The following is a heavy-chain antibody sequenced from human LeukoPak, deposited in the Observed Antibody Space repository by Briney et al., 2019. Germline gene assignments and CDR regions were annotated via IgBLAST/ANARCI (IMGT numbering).Heavy chain of an antibody. CDR2: IIPIFGKA. V-gene: IGHV1-69*06. Sequence: SVNPSCNVSGATFASFATRWVRPAARQGSGWMGGIIPIFGKANYAEKSQGRVTITADKSTSTAYMELRSLRSEDTAVYYCARVTEPTGDYDYWGKGTLVTVSS. J-gene: IGHJ4*02. D-gene: IGHD4-17*01. CDR1: GATFASFA. CDR3: ARVTEPTGDYDY.